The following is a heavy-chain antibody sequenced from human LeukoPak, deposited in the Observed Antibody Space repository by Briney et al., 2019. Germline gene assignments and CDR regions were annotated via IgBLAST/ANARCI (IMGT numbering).Heavy chain of an antibody. D-gene: IGHD2-2*02. Sequence: KLGESLKFSCQGSGYRFTSFWIGWVRQMPAKGLEWRGLIYPSDSDTTYSPSFQGQVPISTYKYNSTAYLQLSIIKLSDNAMYYCDRPESVYRSSTSCYIYAFDIWGQGTMVTVSS. CDR2: IYPSDSDT. CDR1: GYRFTSFW. J-gene: IGHJ3*02. V-gene: IGHV5-51*01. CDR3: DRPESVYRSSTSCYIYAFDI.